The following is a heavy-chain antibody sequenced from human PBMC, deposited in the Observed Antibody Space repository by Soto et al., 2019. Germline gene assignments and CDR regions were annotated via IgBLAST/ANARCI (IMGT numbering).Heavy chain of an antibody. J-gene: IGHJ5*02. Sequence: SETLSLTCAVSSVSISSSYWWTWVRQSPTRGLEWIGEIYHSGSTNYNPSLNSRVTISVDKSRNQFSLELTSVTAADTAIYYCVTVSGGCSRTSCQFDNWGQGTLVTVSS. D-gene: IGHD2-2*01. CDR2: IYHSGST. V-gene: IGHV4-4*02. CDR3: VTVSGGCSRTSCQFDN. CDR1: SVSISSSYW.